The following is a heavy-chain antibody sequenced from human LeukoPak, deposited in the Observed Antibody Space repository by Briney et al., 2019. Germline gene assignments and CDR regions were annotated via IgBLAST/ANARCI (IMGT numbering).Heavy chain of an antibody. Sequence: ASVKASCKASGYTFTGYYMHWVRQAPGQGLEWMGWINPNSGGTNYAQKFQGRVTMTRDTSISTAYMELSSLRSEDTAVYYCARSGIVGAIDYWGQGTLVTVSS. D-gene: IGHD1-26*01. CDR1: GYTFTGYY. V-gene: IGHV1-2*02. J-gene: IGHJ4*02. CDR2: INPNSGGT. CDR3: ARSGIVGAIDY.